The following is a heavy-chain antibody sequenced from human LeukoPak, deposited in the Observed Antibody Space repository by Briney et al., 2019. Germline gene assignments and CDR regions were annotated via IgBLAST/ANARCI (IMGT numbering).Heavy chain of an antibody. D-gene: IGHD3-22*01. CDR2: INPNSGGT. CDR1: GYTFTGYY. J-gene: IGHJ4*02. V-gene: IGHV1-2*02. CDR3: AIGGYSSGYYSYYFDY. Sequence: ASVKVSCKASGYTFTGYYMHWVRQAPGQGLEWMGWINPNSGGTNYAQKFQGRVTMTRDTSISTAYMELSRLRSDDTAVYYCAIGGYSSGYYSYYFDYWGQGTLVTVSS.